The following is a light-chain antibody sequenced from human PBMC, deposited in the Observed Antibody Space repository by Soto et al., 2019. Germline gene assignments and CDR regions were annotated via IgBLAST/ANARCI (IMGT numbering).Light chain of an antibody. CDR2: SAS. Sequence: EIVMTQSPATLSVSPGERATLSCRASQSVSSNLAWYQQKPGQAPRLLIFSASTRATGIPARFSGSGSGTEFTLAISSLQSEDFAVYYCQQYIHWPPMYTFGQGTKLEIK. J-gene: IGKJ2*01. V-gene: IGKV3-15*01. CDR3: QQYIHWPPMYT. CDR1: QSVSSN.